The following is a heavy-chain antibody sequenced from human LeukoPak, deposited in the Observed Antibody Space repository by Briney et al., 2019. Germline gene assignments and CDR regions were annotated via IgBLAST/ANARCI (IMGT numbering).Heavy chain of an antibody. Sequence: GGSLRLSCAASGFPFSSYGMDWVRQAPGKGLEWVAFMRYDGSNKYYADSVKGRFTISRDNSKNTLFLQMNSLRAEDTAVYYCAKEVGVYGSGSYYIVKYYFDYWGQGTLVTVSS. D-gene: IGHD3-10*01. CDR2: MRYDGSNK. CDR3: AKEVGVYGSGSYYIVKYYFDY. J-gene: IGHJ4*02. V-gene: IGHV3-30*02. CDR1: GFPFSSYG.